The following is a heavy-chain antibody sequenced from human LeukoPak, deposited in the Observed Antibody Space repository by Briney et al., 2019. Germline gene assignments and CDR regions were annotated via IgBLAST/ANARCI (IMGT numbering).Heavy chain of an antibody. D-gene: IGHD1-1*01. CDR1: GFTLSSYW. V-gene: IGHV3-74*01. J-gene: IGHJ5*02. CDR2: IYSDGSGI. CDR3: VRGVGYTLLS. Sequence: GGSLILSCSASGFTLSSYWMHWVRQAPGKGLVWVSRIYSDGSGINYADAVKGRFTISRDNAKNTLYLQMNSLRAEDTAVYYCVRGVGYTLLSWGQGTLVTVSS.